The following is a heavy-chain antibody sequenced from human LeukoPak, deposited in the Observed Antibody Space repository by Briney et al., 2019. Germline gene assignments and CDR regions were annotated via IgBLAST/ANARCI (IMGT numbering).Heavy chain of an antibody. CDR1: GFTFSSYA. Sequence: GGSLRLSCAASGFTFSSYAMHWVRQAPGKGLEWVTVISNDGNTKYYADSVKGRFTISRDNAKNSLYLQMNSLRAEGTAVYYCARDPTFFDYYGSGSYFGDDYWGQGTLVTVSS. J-gene: IGHJ4*02. V-gene: IGHV3-30-3*01. CDR3: ARDPTFFDYYGSGSYFGDDY. CDR2: ISNDGNTK. D-gene: IGHD3-10*01.